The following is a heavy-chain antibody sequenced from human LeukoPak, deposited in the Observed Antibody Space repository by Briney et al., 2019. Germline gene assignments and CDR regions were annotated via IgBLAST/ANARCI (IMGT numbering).Heavy chain of an antibody. D-gene: IGHD3-22*01. CDR2: IYYSGST. CDR1: GGSISSYY. CDR3: ARAGYYSRFDY. V-gene: IGHV4-59*12. Sequence: SETLSLTCTVSGGSISSYYWSWIRQPPGKGLEWIGYIYYSGSTSYNPSLKSRVTISVDTSKNQFSLKLSSVTAADTAVYYCARAGYYSRFDYWGQGTLVTVSS. J-gene: IGHJ4*02.